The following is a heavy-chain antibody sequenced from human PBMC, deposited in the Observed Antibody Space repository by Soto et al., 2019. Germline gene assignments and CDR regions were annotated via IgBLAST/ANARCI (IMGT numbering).Heavy chain of an antibody. Sequence: PSETLSLTCTVSGGSISSGDYYWSWIRQPPGKGLEWIGYIYHSGSTYYNPSLKSRVTISVDTSKNQFSLKLSSVTAADTAVYYCAGRARYMVRGVINGSDYWGQGTLVTVSS. J-gene: IGHJ4*02. CDR1: GGSISSGDYY. CDR3: AGRARYMVRGVINGSDY. CDR2: IYHSGST. D-gene: IGHD3-10*01. V-gene: IGHV4-30-4*01.